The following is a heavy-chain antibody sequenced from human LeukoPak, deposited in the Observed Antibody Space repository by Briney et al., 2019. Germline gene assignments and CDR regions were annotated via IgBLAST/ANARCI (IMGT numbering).Heavy chain of an antibody. Sequence: SGGSLRLSCAASGFTLSSYGMHWVRQAPGKGLEWVAFIRYDGSNKYYADSVKGRFTISRDNSKNTLYLQMNSLRAEDTAVYYCAKDSNPHYDFWSGYFYWGQGTLVTVSS. D-gene: IGHD3-3*01. CDR1: GFTLSSYG. CDR3: AKDSNPHYDFWSGYFY. V-gene: IGHV3-30*02. J-gene: IGHJ4*02. CDR2: IRYDGSNK.